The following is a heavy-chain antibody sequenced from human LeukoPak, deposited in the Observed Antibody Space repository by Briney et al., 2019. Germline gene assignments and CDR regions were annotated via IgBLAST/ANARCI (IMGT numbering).Heavy chain of an antibody. Sequence: GSSVKVSCKASGGTFSSYAISWVRQAPGRGLEWMGGIIPILGIANYAQKFQGRVTITADKSTSTAYMELSSLRSEDTAVYYCARDKPPYDSSGSDYWGQGTLVTVSS. CDR1: GGTFSSYA. J-gene: IGHJ4*02. V-gene: IGHV1-69*04. CDR3: ARDKPPYDSSGSDY. CDR2: IIPILGIA. D-gene: IGHD3-22*01.